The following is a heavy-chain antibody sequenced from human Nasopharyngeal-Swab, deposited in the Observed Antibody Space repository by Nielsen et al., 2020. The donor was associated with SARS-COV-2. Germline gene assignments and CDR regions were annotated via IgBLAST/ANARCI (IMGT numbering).Heavy chain of an antibody. J-gene: IGHJ3*02. D-gene: IGHD5-18*01. V-gene: IGHV3-23*01. CDR3: AKGGRGYSYGYAFEI. Sequence: GESLKISCAASGFTFSSYAMSWVRQAPGKGLEWVSAISGSGGSTYYADSVKGRFTISRDNSKNTLYLQMNSLRAEDTAVYYCAKGGRGYSYGYAFEIWGQGTMVTVSS. CDR2: ISGSGGST. CDR1: GFTFSSYA.